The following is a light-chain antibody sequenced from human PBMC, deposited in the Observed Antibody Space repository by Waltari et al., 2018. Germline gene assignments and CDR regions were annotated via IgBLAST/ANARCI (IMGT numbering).Light chain of an antibody. Sequence: QRPVEAPKLVIFDVSNRPSGVSNRFYGSKSGNTASLTISGLQAEDEAAYYCGSYTASTTWVFGGGTKLTVL. V-gene: IGLV2-14*04. CDR3: GSYTASTTWV. J-gene: IGLJ3*02. CDR2: DVS.